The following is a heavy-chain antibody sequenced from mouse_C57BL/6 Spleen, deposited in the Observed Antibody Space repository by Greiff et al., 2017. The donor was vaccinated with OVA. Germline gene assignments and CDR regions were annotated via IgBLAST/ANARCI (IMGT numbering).Heavy chain of an antibody. D-gene: IGHD3-3*01. V-gene: IGHV1-18*01. CDR3: ERKGADDMDY. CDR2: INPNNGGT. Sequence: EVQLQESGPELVKPGASVKIPCKASGYTFTDYNMHWVKQSHGKSLEWIGDINPNNGGTIYNQKFKGKATLTVDKSSSTACMELRSLTSEDSAVYYYERKGADDMDYWGQGTSVTVSS. J-gene: IGHJ4*01. CDR1: GYTFTDYN.